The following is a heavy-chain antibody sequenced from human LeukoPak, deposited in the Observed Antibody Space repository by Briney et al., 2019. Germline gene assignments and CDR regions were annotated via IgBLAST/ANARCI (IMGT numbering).Heavy chain of an antibody. CDR3: AKRYGLGSSPFDY. V-gene: IGHV3-53*01. J-gene: IGHJ4*02. Sequence: GGSLRLSCAASGLIVSSNYMSWVRQAPGKGLEWVSVIYSGGSIYYADSVKGRFTISRDNSKNTLYLQMNSLRAEDTAVYYCAKRYGLGSSPFDYWGQGALVTVSS. D-gene: IGHD3-10*01. CDR2: IYSGGSI. CDR1: GLIVSSNY.